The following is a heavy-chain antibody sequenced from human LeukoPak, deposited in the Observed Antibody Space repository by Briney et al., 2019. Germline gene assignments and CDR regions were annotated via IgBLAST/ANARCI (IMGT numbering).Heavy chain of an antibody. Sequence: VESLKISCKGSGYTFPNYWIGWVRQRPGKGLEWMGIIYPGDSDTRYSPSFQGQVTISADKSISTAYLQWSSLKASDTAMYYCARFAYGSDYFPGHYWGQGTLVTVSS. J-gene: IGHJ4*02. CDR3: ARFAYGSDYFPGHY. D-gene: IGHD3-22*01. CDR2: IYPGDSDT. V-gene: IGHV5-51*01. CDR1: GYTFPNYW.